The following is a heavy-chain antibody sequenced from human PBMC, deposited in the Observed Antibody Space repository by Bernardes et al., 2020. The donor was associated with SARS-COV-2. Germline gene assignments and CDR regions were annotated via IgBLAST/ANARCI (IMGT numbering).Heavy chain of an antibody. CDR3: VRDAGGAGSH. J-gene: IGHJ4*02. D-gene: IGHD3-10*01. Sequence: GGSLRLSCAASGFMFRSYWMHWVRRVPGEGLVWVSRTNTDGSVTNYADSVKGRFTISRDNAKNTLFLQMNSLRAEDTAVYYCVRDAGGAGSHWGQGTLVTVSS. CDR2: TNTDGSVT. V-gene: IGHV3-74*01. CDR1: GFMFRSYW.